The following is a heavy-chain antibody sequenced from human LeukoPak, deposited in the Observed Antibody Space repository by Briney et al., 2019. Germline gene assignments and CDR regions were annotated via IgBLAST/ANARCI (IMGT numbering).Heavy chain of an antibody. D-gene: IGHD3-3*01. CDR3: ARGRSYDFWSGYYIGQLAYFDY. J-gene: IGHJ4*02. Sequence: PSETLSLTCAVYGGSFSGYYWSWIRQPPGKGLEWIGEINHSGSTNYNPSLKSRVTISVDTSTNQFSLKLSSVTAADTAVYYCARGRSYDFWSGYYIGQLAYFDYWGQGTLVTVSS. CDR1: GGSFSGYY. CDR2: INHSGST. V-gene: IGHV4-34*01.